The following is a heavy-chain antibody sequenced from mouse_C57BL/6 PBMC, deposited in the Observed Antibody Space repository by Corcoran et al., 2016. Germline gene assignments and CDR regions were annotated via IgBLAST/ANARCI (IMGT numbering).Heavy chain of an antibody. Sequence: EVQLQQSGAELVRPGASVKLSCTASGFNTKDYYMHWVKQRPEQGLEWIGRIDPEDGDTEYAPKFQGKATMTADTSSNTAYLQLSSLTSEDTAVYYGTLIYYYGSSFFDYWGQGTTLTVSS. J-gene: IGHJ2*01. V-gene: IGHV14-1*01. CDR3: TLIYYYGSSFFDY. CDR1: GFNTKDYY. D-gene: IGHD1-1*01. CDR2: IDPEDGDT.